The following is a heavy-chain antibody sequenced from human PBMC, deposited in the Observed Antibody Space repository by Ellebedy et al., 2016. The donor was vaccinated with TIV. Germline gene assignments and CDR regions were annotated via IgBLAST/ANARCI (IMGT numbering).Heavy chain of an antibody. V-gene: IGHV3-74*01. D-gene: IGHD3-3*01. CDR2: ISSDGSHI. Sequence: GESLKISCAASGFTFSSYYMHWVRQAPGKGLVWVSHISSDGSHINYADSVKGRFTISRDNAKSTLYLQMNSLRAEDTAVYYCAKEWSAFDLWGQGTMVTVSS. CDR3: AKEWSAFDL. CDR1: GFTFSSYY. J-gene: IGHJ3*01.